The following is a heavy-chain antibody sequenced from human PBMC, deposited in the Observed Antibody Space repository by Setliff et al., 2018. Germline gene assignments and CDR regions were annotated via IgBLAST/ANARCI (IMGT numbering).Heavy chain of an antibody. J-gene: IGHJ4*02. CDR2: IYPGDSDT. V-gene: IGHV5-51*01. Sequence: GESLKISCTGSGYSFITYWIGWVRQMPGKGLEWMGIIYPGDSDTRYSPSFQGQVTISADKSIDTAYLQWTSLKASDTAMYYCVRRASGYFPLDYWGQGTPVTVSS. D-gene: IGHD5-12*01. CDR1: GYSFITYW. CDR3: VRRASGYFPLDY.